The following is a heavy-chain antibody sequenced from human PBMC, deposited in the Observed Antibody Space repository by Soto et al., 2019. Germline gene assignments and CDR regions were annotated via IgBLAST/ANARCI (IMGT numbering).Heavy chain of an antibody. CDR1: GFTFSSYA. D-gene: IGHD3-3*01. CDR2: ISYDGSNK. V-gene: IGHV3-30*18. Sequence: GGSLRLSCAAYGFTFSSYAMHWVRQAPGKGLEWVAVISYDGSNKYYADSVKGRFTISRDNSKNTLYLQMNSLRAEDTAVYYCAKDSYDFWSSYYYFDYWGQGTLVT. J-gene: IGHJ4*02. CDR3: AKDSYDFWSSYYYFDY.